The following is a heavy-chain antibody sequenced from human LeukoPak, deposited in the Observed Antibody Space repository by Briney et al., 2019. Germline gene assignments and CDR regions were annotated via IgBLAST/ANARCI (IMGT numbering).Heavy chain of an antibody. J-gene: IGHJ6*03. CDR1: GFTFSSYE. D-gene: IGHD1-1*01. Sequence: GGSLRLSCAASGFTFSSYEMNWVRQAPGKGLEWVSYISSSGSTIYYADSVKGRFTISRDNAKNSLYLQMNSLRAEDTAVYYCARKGGFPGRYYYYYMDVWGKGTTVTVSS. CDR2: ISSSGSTI. V-gene: IGHV3-48*03. CDR3: ARKGGFPGRYYYYYMDV.